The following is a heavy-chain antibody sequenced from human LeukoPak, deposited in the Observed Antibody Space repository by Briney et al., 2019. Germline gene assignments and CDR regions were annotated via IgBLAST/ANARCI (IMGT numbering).Heavy chain of an antibody. Sequence: GGSLRPSCAASGFTFSSFEMNWVRQTPGKGLEWVSYISSSGTTIYYADFVKGRFTISRDNAKNSLYLQMNSLRGEDTAVYYCARSFDFWGQGTLVTVSS. CDR3: ARSFDF. J-gene: IGHJ4*02. CDR2: ISSSGTTI. CDR1: GFTFSSFE. V-gene: IGHV3-48*03.